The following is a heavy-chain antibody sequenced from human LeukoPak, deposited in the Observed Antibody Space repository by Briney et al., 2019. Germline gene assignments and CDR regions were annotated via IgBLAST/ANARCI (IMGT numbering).Heavy chain of an antibody. CDR3: NARRDYYDSSGFDY. V-gene: IGHV3-15*01. D-gene: IGHD3-22*01. Sequence: GGSLRLSCAASGFTFSNAWMTWVRQVPGKGLEWVGRIKSKTDGGTTDYAAPVKGRFTISRDDSKNTVYLLMNSLKTEDTAVYYCNARRDYYDSSGFDYWGQGTLVTVSS. CDR2: IKSKTDGGTT. CDR1: GFTFSNAW. J-gene: IGHJ4*02.